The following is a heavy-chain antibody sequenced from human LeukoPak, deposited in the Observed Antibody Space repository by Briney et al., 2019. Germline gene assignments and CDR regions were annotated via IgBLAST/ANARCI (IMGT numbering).Heavy chain of an antibody. CDR1: GFTFSSYA. J-gene: IGHJ6*02. CDR3: AKDMALGSGSYYYGMDV. D-gene: IGHD3-10*01. V-gene: IGHV3-23*01. Sequence: GGSLRLSCAASGFTFSSYAMSWVRQAPGKGLQWVSAISGSGGSTYYADSVKGRFTISRDNSKNTLFLQMNSLRAEDTAVYYCAKDMALGSGSYYYGMDVWGQGTTVTVSS. CDR2: ISGSGGST.